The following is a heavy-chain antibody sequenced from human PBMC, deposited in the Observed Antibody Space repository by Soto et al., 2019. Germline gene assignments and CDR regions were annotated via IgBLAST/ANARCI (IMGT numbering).Heavy chain of an antibody. J-gene: IGHJ4*02. Sequence: PSETLSLTCAVYGGSFSGYYWSWIRQPPGKGLEWIGEINHSGSTNYNPSLKSRVTISVDTSKNQFSLKLSSVTAADTAVYYCARGVAVAGANFDYWGQGTLVTVSS. V-gene: IGHV4-34*01. CDR3: ARGVAVAGANFDY. CDR1: GGSFSGYY. D-gene: IGHD6-19*01. CDR2: INHSGST.